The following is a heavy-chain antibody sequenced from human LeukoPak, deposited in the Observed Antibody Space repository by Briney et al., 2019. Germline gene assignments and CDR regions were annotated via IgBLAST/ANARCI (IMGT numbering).Heavy chain of an antibody. CDR3: ARLDIVVVPPWVDY. CDR1: GGSISSSSYY. D-gene: IGHD2-2*03. CDR2: IYYSGST. Sequence: PSETLSLTCTVSGGSISSSSYYWGWIRQPPGKGLEWIGSIYYSGSTYYNPSLKSRVTISVDTSKNQFSLKLSSVTAADTAVYYCARLDIVVVPPWVDYWGQGTLVTVSS. V-gene: IGHV4-39*01. J-gene: IGHJ4*02.